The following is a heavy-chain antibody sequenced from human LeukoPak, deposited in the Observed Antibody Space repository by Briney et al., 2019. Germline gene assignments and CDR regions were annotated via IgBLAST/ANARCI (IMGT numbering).Heavy chain of an antibody. Sequence: GGSLRLSCAASGFTFSSYAMSWVRQAPGKGLEWVSAISGSGGSTYYADSVKGRFTISRDNSKDTLYLQMNSLRAEDTAVYYCAIDIVVVPAAPDGAFDIWGQGTMVNVSS. CDR2: ISGSGGST. V-gene: IGHV3-23*01. D-gene: IGHD2-2*01. CDR3: AIDIVVVPAAPDGAFDI. CDR1: GFTFSSYA. J-gene: IGHJ3*02.